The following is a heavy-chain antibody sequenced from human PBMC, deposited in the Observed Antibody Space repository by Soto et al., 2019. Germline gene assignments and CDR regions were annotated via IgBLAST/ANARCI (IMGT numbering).Heavy chain of an antibody. CDR2: ISSSSSYI. CDR3: ARDLYDFWSGYYSSAY. V-gene: IGHV3-21*01. D-gene: IGHD3-3*01. CDR1: GFTFSSYS. J-gene: IGHJ4*02. Sequence: GGSLRLSCAASGFTFSSYSMNWVRQAPGKGLEWVSSISSSSSYIHYADSVKGRFTICRDNAKNSLYLQMNSLRAEDTAVYYCARDLYDFWSGYYSSAYWGQGTLVTVSS.